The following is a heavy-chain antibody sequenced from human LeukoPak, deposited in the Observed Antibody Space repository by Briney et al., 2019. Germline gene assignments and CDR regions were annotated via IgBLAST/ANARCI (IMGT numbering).Heavy chain of an antibody. Sequence: SPSETLSLTCAVFGGSFSGYYWNWIRQPPGKGLEWMGQINPSRNTNYNPSLKSRVTISVDTSKKQFSLKLSSVTAADTAVYYCARRYDFWSGYPPPLDYWGQGTLVTVSS. J-gene: IGHJ4*02. CDR3: ARRYDFWSGYPPPLDY. D-gene: IGHD3-3*01. V-gene: IGHV4-34*01. CDR1: GGSFSGYY. CDR2: INPSRNT.